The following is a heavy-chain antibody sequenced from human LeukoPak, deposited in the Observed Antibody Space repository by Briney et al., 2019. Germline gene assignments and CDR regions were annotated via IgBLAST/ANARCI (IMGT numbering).Heavy chain of an antibody. J-gene: IGHJ5*02. Sequence: SETLSLTCTVSGGSISSYYWSWIRQPAGKGLEWIGRIYTSGSTNYNPSLKSRVTMSVDTSKNQFSLKLSSVTAADTAVYYCARTPYSTIFGVRGWFDPWGQGTLVTVSS. CDR1: GGSISSYY. V-gene: IGHV4-4*07. CDR2: IYTSGST. CDR3: ARTPYSTIFGVRGWFDP. D-gene: IGHD3-3*01.